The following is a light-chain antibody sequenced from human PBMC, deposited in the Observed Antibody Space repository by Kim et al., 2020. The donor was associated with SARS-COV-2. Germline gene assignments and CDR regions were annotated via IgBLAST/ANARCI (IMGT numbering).Light chain of an antibody. CDR3: AVWDDSLNAVV. CDR2: SNN. Sequence: QSVLTQPPSASGTPGQRVTISCSGSSSNVASNTVDWYQQLPGTAPKLLFYSNNQRPSGVPDRFSGSKPGTSASLAISGLQSEDEAHYYCAVWDDSLNAVVFGGGTQLTVL. J-gene: IGLJ2*01. CDR1: SSNVASNT. V-gene: IGLV1-44*01.